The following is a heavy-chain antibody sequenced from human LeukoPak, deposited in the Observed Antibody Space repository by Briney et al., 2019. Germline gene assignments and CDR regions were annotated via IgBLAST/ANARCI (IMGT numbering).Heavy chain of an antibody. V-gene: IGHV3-48*03. CDR1: VFTFSSYE. Sequence: GWSLRLSCAASVFTFSSYEMKWVRQAPGKGLHGVSYISQDSSSILYADSVKARFTISRDNAKNSLYLPMNSLGVEDTAVYYCATISRTVVASFDYWGKGILVTVSS. CDR3: ATISRTVVASFDY. D-gene: IGHD3-22*01. J-gene: IGHJ4*02. CDR2: ISQDSSSI.